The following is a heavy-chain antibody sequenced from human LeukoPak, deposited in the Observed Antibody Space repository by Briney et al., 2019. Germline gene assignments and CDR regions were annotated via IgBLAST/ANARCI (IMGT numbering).Heavy chain of an antibody. CDR3: AGLDPPFDY. Sequence: GASVKVSXKAXGXXXXXXGXSWVRQAPGQGLEWMGWISAYNGNTNYAQKLQGRVTMTTDTSTSTAYMELRSLRSDDTAVYYCAGLDPPFDYWGQGTLVTVSS. D-gene: IGHD6-19*01. J-gene: IGHJ4*02. CDR1: GXXXXXXG. CDR2: ISAYNGNT. V-gene: IGHV1-18*01.